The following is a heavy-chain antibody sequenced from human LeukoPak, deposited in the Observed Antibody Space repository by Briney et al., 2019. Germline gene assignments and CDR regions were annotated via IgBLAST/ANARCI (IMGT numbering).Heavy chain of an antibody. CDR1: GFTFGSYS. CDR3: PRGRGDSSRPGYDY. D-gene: IGHD3-22*01. CDR2: ISSSRSYI. Sequence: GGSLRLSCAASGFTFGSYSMNWVRQAAGKGLGWGSSISSSRSYIYYADSVEGRFTISRDNAKNSLSLQMHSLRAEDTAVYSCPRGRGDSSRPGYDYWGQGTLVTVSP. V-gene: IGHV3-21*01. J-gene: IGHJ4*02.